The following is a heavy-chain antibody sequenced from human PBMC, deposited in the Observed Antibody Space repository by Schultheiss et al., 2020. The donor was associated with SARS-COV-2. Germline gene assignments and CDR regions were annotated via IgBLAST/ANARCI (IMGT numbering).Heavy chain of an antibody. V-gene: IGHV4-34*01. Sequence: SQTLSLTCAVYGGSFSGYYWSWIRQPPGKGLEWIGEINHSGSTNYTPSLKSRVTISVDTSKNQFSLKLSSVTAADTAVYYCARLGGYYYDSSGYGRIDPWGQGTLVTVSS. D-gene: IGHD3-22*01. CDR1: GGSFSGYY. CDR2: INHSGST. CDR3: ARLGGYYYDSSGYGRIDP. J-gene: IGHJ5*02.